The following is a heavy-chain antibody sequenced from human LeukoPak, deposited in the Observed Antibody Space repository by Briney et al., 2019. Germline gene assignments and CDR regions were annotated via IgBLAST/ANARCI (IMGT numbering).Heavy chain of an antibody. CDR2: IRYDGNTK. D-gene: IGHD4-17*01. CDR3: ARDRYYGDYGHRSSGY. J-gene: IGHJ4*02. CDR1: GFTFNNYG. V-gene: IGHV3-30*02. Sequence: PGGSLRLSCAASGFTFNNYGMHWVRQAPGKGLEWVAFIRYDGNTKFYADSVQGRFTISRDNSKNTLYLQMNSLRAEDTAVYYCARDRYYGDYGHRSSGYWGQGTLVTVSS.